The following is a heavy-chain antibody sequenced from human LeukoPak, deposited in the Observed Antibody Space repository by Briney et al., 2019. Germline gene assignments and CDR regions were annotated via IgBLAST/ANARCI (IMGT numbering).Heavy chain of an antibody. CDR3: ARDRGTWNDDGFDY. V-gene: IGHV4-38-2*02. D-gene: IGHD1-1*01. CDR1: GYSISSAYY. CDR2: IYHSGST. Sequence: SETLSLTCTVSGYSISSAYYWGWIRQPPGKGLEWIGSIYHSGSTYYNPSLKNRATISVDTSNNQFSLKLSSVTAADTAVYYCARDRGTWNDDGFDYWGQGPLVTVSS. J-gene: IGHJ4*02.